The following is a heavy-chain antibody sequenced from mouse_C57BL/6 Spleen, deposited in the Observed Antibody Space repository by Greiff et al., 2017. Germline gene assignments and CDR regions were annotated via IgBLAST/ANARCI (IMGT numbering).Heavy chain of an antibody. J-gene: IGHJ1*03. D-gene: IGHD1-1*01. CDR3: ARGPYYGSSLWYFDV. CDR1: GFNIKNTY. V-gene: IGHV14-3*01. Sequence: EVQLQESVAELVRPGASVKLSCTASGFNIKNTYMHWVKQRPEQGLEWIGRIDPANGNTKYAPKFQGKATITADTSSNTAYLQLSSLPSEDTAIYYCARGPYYGSSLWYFDVWGTGTTVTVSS. CDR2: IDPANGNT.